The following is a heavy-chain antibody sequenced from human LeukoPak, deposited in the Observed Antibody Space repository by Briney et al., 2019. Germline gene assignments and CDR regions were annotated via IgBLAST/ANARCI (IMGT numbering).Heavy chain of an antibody. CDR2: INPNSGGT. J-gene: IGHJ5*02. CDR3: ARIVGATWFRGGWFDP. D-gene: IGHD1-26*01. Sequence: ASVKVSCKASGYTFTGYYMHWVRQAPGQGLEWMGWINPNSGGTNYAQKFQGWVTMTRDTSISTAYMELSRLRSEDTAVYYCARIVGATWFRGGWFDPWGQGTLVTVSS. CDR1: GYTFTGYY. V-gene: IGHV1-2*04.